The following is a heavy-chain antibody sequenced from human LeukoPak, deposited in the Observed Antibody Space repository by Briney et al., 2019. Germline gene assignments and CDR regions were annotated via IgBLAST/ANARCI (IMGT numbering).Heavy chain of an antibody. Sequence: GGSLRLSCAATGFTFDDYGMSWVRQAPGKGLEWVSGINWNGNSKGYGDSVKGRFTISRDNAKNSLYLQMNSLRAEDTALYYCVRLGDSSGYFDYWGQGILVTVSS. CDR3: VRLGDSSGYFDY. D-gene: IGHD3-22*01. J-gene: IGHJ4*02. V-gene: IGHV3-20*04. CDR2: INWNGNSK. CDR1: GFTFDDYG.